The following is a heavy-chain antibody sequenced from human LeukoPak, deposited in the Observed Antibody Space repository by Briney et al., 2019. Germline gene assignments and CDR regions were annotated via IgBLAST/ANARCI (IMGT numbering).Heavy chain of an antibody. CDR3: AREWRIVGALGWFDP. Sequence: ASVKVSCKASGYTFTSYYMHWVRQAPGQGLEWMGIINPSGGSTSYAQKFQGRVTMTRDTSTCTVYMELSSLRSEDTAVYYCAREWRIVGALGWFDPWGQGTLVTVSS. J-gene: IGHJ5*02. CDR2: INPSGGST. CDR1: GYTFTSYY. V-gene: IGHV1-46*01. D-gene: IGHD1-26*01.